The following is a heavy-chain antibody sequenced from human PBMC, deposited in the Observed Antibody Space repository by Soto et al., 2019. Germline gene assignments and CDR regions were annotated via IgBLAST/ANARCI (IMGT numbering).Heavy chain of an antibody. CDR1: GYTFTGYY. Sequence: GASVKVSCKASGYTFTGYYMHWVRQAPGQGLEWMGWINPNSGGTNYAQKFQGRVTMTRNTSISTAYMELSRLRSDDTAVYYCARVSRIQLPLWYGDVWGQGTTVTVSS. CDR3: ARVSRIQLPLWYGDV. J-gene: IGHJ6*02. D-gene: IGHD5-18*01. V-gene: IGHV1-2*02. CDR2: INPNSGGT.